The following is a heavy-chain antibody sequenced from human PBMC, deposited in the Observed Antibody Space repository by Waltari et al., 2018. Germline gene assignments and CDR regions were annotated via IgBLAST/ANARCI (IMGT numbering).Heavy chain of an antibody. V-gene: IGHV3-74*01. CDR2: INSDGSSR. D-gene: IGHD3-22*01. CDR1: GFTFSRYW. J-gene: IGHJ6*02. CDR3: ARVATKTYSSPVPGRPYYYGMDV. Sequence: EEQLVESGGGLAQPGESLRLSCAASGFTFSRYWMDWVRHAPGKGLVWVSRINSDGSSRTYADSVKGRFTISRDNAKNTLYVQMNRLRAEDTAVYYCARVATKTYSSPVPGRPYYYGMDVWGQGTTVTVSS.